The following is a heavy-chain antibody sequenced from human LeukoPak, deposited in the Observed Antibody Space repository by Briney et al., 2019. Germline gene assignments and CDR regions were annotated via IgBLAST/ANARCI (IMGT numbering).Heavy chain of an antibody. Sequence: ASVKVSCKASGYSFTSNYIHWVRQAPGQGLEWMGMIYPRDGSTSYAQKFQGRVTVTRDTSTSTVHMELSGLRSEDTAVYYCARAGFNWNDVWGWFDPWGQGTLVTVSS. J-gene: IGHJ5*02. V-gene: IGHV1-46*01. CDR1: GYSFTSNY. CDR2: IYPRDGST. D-gene: IGHD1-1*01. CDR3: ARAGFNWNDVWGWFDP.